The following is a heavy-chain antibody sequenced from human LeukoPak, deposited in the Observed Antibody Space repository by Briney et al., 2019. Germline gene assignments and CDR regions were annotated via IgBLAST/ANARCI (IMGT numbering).Heavy chain of an antibody. V-gene: IGHV3-66*01. Sequence: GGSLRLSCAASGFTFSSYSMNWVRQAPGKGLEWVSVIYSGGSTYYADSVKGRFTISRDNSKNTLYLQMNSLRAEDTAVYYCAKTLSWGYGSGWFFFPAPFDYWGQGTLVTVSS. CDR3: AKTLSWGYGSGWFFFPAPFDY. CDR1: GFTFSSYS. D-gene: IGHD6-19*01. CDR2: IYSGGST. J-gene: IGHJ4*02.